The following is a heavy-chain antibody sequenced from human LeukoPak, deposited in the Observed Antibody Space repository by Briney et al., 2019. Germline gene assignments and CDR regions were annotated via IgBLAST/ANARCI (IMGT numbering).Heavy chain of an antibody. Sequence: AGGSLRLSCVASGFTFSSYWMSWVRQAPGKGLEWVANIKQDGSEKYYVDSVKGRFTISRDNAKNSLYLQMNSLRAEDTAVYYCARPQDRYSNYASDYWGQGTLVTVSS. CDR2: IKQDGSEK. J-gene: IGHJ4*02. CDR1: GFTFSSYW. V-gene: IGHV3-7*01. CDR3: ARPQDRYSNYASDY. D-gene: IGHD4-11*01.